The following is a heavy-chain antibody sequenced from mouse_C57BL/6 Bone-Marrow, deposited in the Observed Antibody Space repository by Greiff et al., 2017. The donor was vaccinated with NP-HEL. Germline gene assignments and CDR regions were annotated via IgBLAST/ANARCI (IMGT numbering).Heavy chain of an antibody. CDR1: GFNIKDDY. V-gene: IGHV14-4*01. CDR2: IDPENGDT. J-gene: IGHJ1*03. CDR3: AGDSRYFDV. D-gene: IGHD3-3*01. Sequence: DVKLQESGAELVRPGASVKLSCTASGFNIKDDYMHWVKQRPEQGLEWIGWIDPENGDTEYASKFQGKATITADTSSNTAYLQLSSLTSEDTAVYYCAGDSRYFDVWGTGTTVTVSS.